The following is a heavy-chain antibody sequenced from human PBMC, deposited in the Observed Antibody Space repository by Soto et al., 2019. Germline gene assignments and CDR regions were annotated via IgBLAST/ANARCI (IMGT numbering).Heavy chain of an antibody. CDR3: AIDANRNYDFWSGYRSSYAFDI. CDR1: GGSISISNW. CDR2: IYHSGST. V-gene: IGHV4-4*02. D-gene: IGHD3-3*01. Sequence: SLTCAVSGGSISISNWWSWVRQPPGKGLEWIGEIYHSGSTNYNPSLKSRVTISVDKSKNQFSLKLSSVTAADTAVYYCAIDANRNYDFWSGYRSSYAFDIWGQGTMVTVSS. J-gene: IGHJ3*02.